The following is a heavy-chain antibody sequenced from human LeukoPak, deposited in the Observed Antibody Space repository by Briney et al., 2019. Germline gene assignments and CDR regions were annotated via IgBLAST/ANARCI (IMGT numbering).Heavy chain of an antibody. Sequence: GASVKVSCKASGYTFTSYYMHWVRQAPGQGLEWMGIINPSGGSTSYAQKFQGRVTMTRDTSISTAYMELSSLTSEDTAVYFCVGGAPNWGFDFWGQGTLVTVSS. D-gene: IGHD7-27*01. CDR1: GYTFTSYY. CDR2: INPSGGST. J-gene: IGHJ4*02. CDR3: VGGAPNWGFDF. V-gene: IGHV1-46*01.